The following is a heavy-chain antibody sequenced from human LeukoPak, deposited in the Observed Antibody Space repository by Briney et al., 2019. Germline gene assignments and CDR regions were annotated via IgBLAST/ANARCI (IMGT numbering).Heavy chain of an antibody. CDR3: AKDWSPSRSGYQGAFDI. Sequence: SSVKVSCKASGGTFSSYAISWVRQAPGQGLEWMGGIIPIFGTANYAQKFQGRVTITADESTSTAYMELNSLRAEDTAVYYCAKDWSPSRSGYQGAFDIWGQGTMVTVSS. CDR2: IIPIFGTA. D-gene: IGHD3-22*01. V-gene: IGHV1-69*01. CDR1: GGTFSSYA. J-gene: IGHJ3*02.